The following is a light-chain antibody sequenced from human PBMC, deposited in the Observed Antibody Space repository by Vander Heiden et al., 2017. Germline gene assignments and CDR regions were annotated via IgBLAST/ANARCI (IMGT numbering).Light chain of an antibody. CDR3: GTWDTSLSAGV. V-gene: IGLV1-51*02. Sequence: QSVLTQPPSVSAAPGQKVTISCSRSSSNIGNNYVSWYQQLPGTAPKVLIYENNMRPSGIPDRFSGSKSGTSATLGITGLQTGDEADYYCGTWDTSLSAGVFGGGTKLTVL. J-gene: IGLJ3*02. CDR2: ENN. CDR1: SSNIGNNY.